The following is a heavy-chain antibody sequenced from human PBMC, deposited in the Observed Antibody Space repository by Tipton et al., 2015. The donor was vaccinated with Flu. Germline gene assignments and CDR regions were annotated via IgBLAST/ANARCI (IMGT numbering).Heavy chain of an antibody. D-gene: IGHD3-16*01. V-gene: IGHV3-30*03. CDR1: GFTFSDYG. CDR2: MSYDAKNI. J-gene: IGHJ4*02. Sequence: RSLRLSCAVSGFTFSDYGMHWVRQAPGKGLEWLAVMSYDAKNIFYGDPVKGQFTISRDYSKNTLYLQMDSLTGDDTAVCYCARDRWGSLDFWGQGTLVTVSS. CDR3: ARDRWGSLDF.